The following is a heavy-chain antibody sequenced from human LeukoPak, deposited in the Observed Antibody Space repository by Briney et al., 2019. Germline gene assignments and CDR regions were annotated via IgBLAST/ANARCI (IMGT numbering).Heavy chain of an antibody. CDR2: IYYSGST. D-gene: IGHD3-22*01. CDR3: AGQGGSSGYAIDY. J-gene: IGHJ4*02. V-gene: IGHV4-39*01. CDR1: GGSISSSSYY. Sequence: SETLSLTCTVSGGSISSSSYYWGWIRQPPGKGLEWIGSIYYSGSTYYNPSLKSRVTISVDTSKNQFSLRLSSVTAADTAVYYCAGQGGSSGYAIDYWGQGTLVTVSS.